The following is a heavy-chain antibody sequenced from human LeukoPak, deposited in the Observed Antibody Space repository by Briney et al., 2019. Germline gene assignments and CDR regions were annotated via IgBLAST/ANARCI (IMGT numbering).Heavy chain of an antibody. V-gene: IGHV1-2*02. CDR3: ARFIVGATAWFDP. CDR1: GYTFTGYY. D-gene: IGHD1-26*01. J-gene: IGHJ5*02. CDR2: INPNSGGT. Sequence: ASVKVSCKASGYTFTGYYMHWVRQAPGQGLEWMGWINPNSGGTNYAQKFQGRVTMTRDTSISTAYMELSRLRSDDTAVYYCARFIVGATAWFDPWGQGTLVTVSS.